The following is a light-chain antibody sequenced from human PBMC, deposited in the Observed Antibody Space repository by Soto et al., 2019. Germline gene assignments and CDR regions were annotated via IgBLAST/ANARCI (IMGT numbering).Light chain of an antibody. CDR3: QQYGRSPPFS. Sequence: EIVLTQSPGTLSLSPGERATLSCRASQSVSSSYLAWYQQKPGQAPRLLIYGACSRATGIPDRFSGSGSGTDFTLTISRLEPEDFAVYYCQQYGRSPPFSFGPGTKVDSK. CDR2: GAC. V-gene: IGKV3-20*01. J-gene: IGKJ3*01. CDR1: QSVSSSY.